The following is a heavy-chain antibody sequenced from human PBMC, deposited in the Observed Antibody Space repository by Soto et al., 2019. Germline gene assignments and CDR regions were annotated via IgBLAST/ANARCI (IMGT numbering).Heavy chain of an antibody. J-gene: IGHJ6*03. CDR1: GVSIISYY. D-gene: IGHD2-2*01. CDR3: ARHRTSTARKSYYYYMDV. Sequence: SETLSLTCTVSGVSIISYYWSWILQPPWKGLEWIGYIYYSGSTNYNPSLKSRVTISVDTSKNQFSLKLSSVTAADTAEYYCARHRTSTARKSYYYYMDVWGKGTTVTVSS. CDR2: IYYSGST. V-gene: IGHV4-59*08.